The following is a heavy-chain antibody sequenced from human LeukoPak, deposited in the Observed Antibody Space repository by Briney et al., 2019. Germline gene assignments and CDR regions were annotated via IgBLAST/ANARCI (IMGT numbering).Heavy chain of an antibody. V-gene: IGHV4-59*01. D-gene: IGHD3-3*01. CDR2: IYYGGST. Sequence: SETLSLTCTVPGGSISSYYWSWIRQPPGKGLEWIGYIYYGGSTNYNPSLKSRVTISVDTSKNQFSLKLSSVTAADTAVYYCARGSSYYDFWSGPNNWFDPWGQGTLVTVSS. CDR3: ARGSSYYDFWSGPNNWFDP. CDR1: GGSISSYY. J-gene: IGHJ5*02.